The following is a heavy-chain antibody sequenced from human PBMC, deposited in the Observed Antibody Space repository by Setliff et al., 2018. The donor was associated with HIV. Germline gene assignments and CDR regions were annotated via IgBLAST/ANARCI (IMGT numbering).Heavy chain of an antibody. J-gene: IGHJ5*02. CDR1: GGSISSHY. Sequence: SETLSLTCTVSGGSISSHYWSWVRQPPGKGLEWIGHMYTSGSTNYNTSLKSRVTISVDTSKNQFSLKLSSVTAADTAVYYCARVYYDILTGYPQGWFDPWGQGTLVTVSS. D-gene: IGHD3-9*01. V-gene: IGHV4-59*11. CDR3: ARVYYDILTGYPQGWFDP. CDR2: MYTSGST.